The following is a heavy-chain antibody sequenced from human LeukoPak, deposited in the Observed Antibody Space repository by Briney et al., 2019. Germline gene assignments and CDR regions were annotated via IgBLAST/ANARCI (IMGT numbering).Heavy chain of an antibody. V-gene: IGHV3-30*02. D-gene: IGHD6-13*01. CDR1: GFTFSSYG. CDR3: AKRAQRFGSRLNYFMDV. J-gene: IGHJ6*03. CDR2: IRYDGSNK. Sequence: GGSLRLSCAASGFTFSSYGMHWVRQAPGKGLEWVAFIRYDGSNKYYADSVKGRFTISRDNSKNTLYLQMNSLRAEDTAVYYCAKRAQRFGSRLNYFMDVWGKGTTVTVSS.